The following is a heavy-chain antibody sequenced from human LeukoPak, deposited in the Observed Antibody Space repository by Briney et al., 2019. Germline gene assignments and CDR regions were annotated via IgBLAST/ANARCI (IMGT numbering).Heavy chain of an antibody. CDR3: ATSDPSYVLGGEDY. D-gene: IGHD3-16*01. J-gene: IGHJ4*02. CDR2: ISYDGSNK. V-gene: IGHV3-30*03. Sequence: GGSLRLSCAASGFTFSSYAMRWVRQAPGKGLEWVAVISYDGSNKYYADSVKGRFTISRDNSKNTLYLQMNSLRAEDTAVYYCATSDPSYVLGGEDYWGQGTLVTVSS. CDR1: GFTFSSYA.